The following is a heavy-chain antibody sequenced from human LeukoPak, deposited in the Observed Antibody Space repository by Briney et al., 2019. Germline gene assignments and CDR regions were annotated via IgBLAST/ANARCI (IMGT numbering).Heavy chain of an antibody. J-gene: IGHJ5*02. CDR3: ARDPKVVVPAGTAWFDP. D-gene: IGHD2-2*01. V-gene: IGHV1-2*02. Sequence: ASVKVSCKASGYTFTGYYMHWVRQAPGQGLEWMGWINPNSGGTNYAQKFQGRVTMTRDTSISTAYMELSRLRSDDTAVYYCARDPKVVVPAGTAWFDPWGQGTLVTVSS. CDR1: GYTFTGYY. CDR2: INPNSGGT.